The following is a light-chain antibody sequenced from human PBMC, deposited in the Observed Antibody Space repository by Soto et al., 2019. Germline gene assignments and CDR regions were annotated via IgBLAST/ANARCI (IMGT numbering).Light chain of an antibody. V-gene: IGKV1-5*01. CDR1: QSISSW. CDR2: DAS. CDR3: QQYNSYSVT. Sequence: DIQMTQSPSTLSASVGDRVTITCRASQSISSWLAWYQQKPGKAPKLLIYDASSLESGVPSRFSGSGSGTEFTLTISSLQPDDVATYYCQQYNSYSVTFGHGTKVDIK. J-gene: IGKJ1*01.